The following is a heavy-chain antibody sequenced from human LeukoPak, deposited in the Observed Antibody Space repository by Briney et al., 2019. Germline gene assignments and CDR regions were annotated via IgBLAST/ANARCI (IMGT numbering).Heavy chain of an antibody. CDR1: GGSISSYY. V-gene: IGHV4-59*12. Sequence: PSETLSLTCTVSGGSISSYYWSWIRQPPGKGLEWIGYIYYSGSTNYNPSLKSRVTISVDTSKNQFSLKLSSVTAADTAVYYCARNKGTWLPFDYWGQGTLVTVSS. CDR2: IYYSGST. J-gene: IGHJ4*02. D-gene: IGHD1-14*01. CDR3: ARNKGTWLPFDY.